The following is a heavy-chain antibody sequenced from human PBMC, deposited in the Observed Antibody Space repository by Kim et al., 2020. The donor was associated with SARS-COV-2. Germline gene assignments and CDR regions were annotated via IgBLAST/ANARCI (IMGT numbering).Heavy chain of an antibody. CDR2: INPNSGGT. V-gene: IGHV1-2*02. J-gene: IGHJ4*02. Sequence: ASVKVSCKASGYTFTDFLMHWVRQAPGQGLEWMGWINPNSGGTYYAQKFQGRVAMTRDTSINTVYMELNSLTSDDTAMFYCARNGLGSTEGGWGQETLLT. CDR3: ARNGLGSTEGG. D-gene: IGHD1-26*01. CDR1: GYTFTDFL.